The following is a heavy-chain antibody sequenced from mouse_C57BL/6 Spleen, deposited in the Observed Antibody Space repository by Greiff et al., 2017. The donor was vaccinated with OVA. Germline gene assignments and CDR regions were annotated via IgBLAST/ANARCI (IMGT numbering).Heavy chain of an antibody. CDR1: GYAFSSYW. CDR2: IYPGDGDT. J-gene: IGHJ4*01. CDR3: AREGTTGTGHYYAMDY. V-gene: IGHV1-80*01. Sequence: VQLQQSGAELVKPGASVKISCKASGYAFSSYWMNWVKQRPGKGLEWIGQIYPGDGDTNYNGKFKGKATLTADKSSSTAYMQLSSLTSEDSAVYFCAREGTTGTGHYYAMDYWGQGTSVTVSS. D-gene: IGHD4-1*01.